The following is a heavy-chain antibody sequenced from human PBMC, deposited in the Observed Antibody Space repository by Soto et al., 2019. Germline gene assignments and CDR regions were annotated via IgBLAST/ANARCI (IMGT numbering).Heavy chain of an antibody. D-gene: IGHD6-13*01. V-gene: IGHV4-31*03. CDR2: IYYSGST. J-gene: IGHJ4*02. Sequence: SETLSLTCTVSGGSISSGGYYWSWIRQHPGKGLEWIGYIYYSGSTYYNPSLKSRVTISVDTSKNQFSLKLSSVTAADTAVYYCSRSVGVAAAGPFDVWGQGTLVTVSS. CDR3: SRSVGVAAAGPFDV. CDR1: GGSISSGGYY.